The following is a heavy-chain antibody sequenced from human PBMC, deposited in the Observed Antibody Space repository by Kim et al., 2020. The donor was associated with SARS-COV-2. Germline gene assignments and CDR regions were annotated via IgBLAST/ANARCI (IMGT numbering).Heavy chain of an antibody. J-gene: IGHJ4*02. Sequence: GGSLRLSCAASGFTFSDYYMSWIRQAPGKGLEWVSYISSSGSTIYYADSVKGRFTISRDNAKNSLYLQMNSLRAEDTAVYYCARDRAAIYYYDSSGCLDYWGQGTLVTVSS. V-gene: IGHV3-11*01. CDR2: ISSSGSTI. CDR3: ARDRAAIYYYDSSGCLDY. CDR1: GFTFSDYY. D-gene: IGHD3-22*01.